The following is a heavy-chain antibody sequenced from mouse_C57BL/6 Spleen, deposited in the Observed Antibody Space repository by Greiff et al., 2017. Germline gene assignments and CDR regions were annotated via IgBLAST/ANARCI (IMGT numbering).Heavy chain of an antibody. CDR1: GFTFSDYY. CDR3: ARGDTGYDSSLDY. CDR2: INYDGSST. V-gene: IGHV5-16*01. J-gene: IGHJ2*01. D-gene: IGHD1-1*01. Sequence: EVKVVESEGGLVQPGSSMKLSCTASGFTFSDYYMAWVRQVPEKGLEWVANINYDGSSTYYLDSLKSRFIISRDNAKNILYLQMSSLKSEDTATYYCARGDTGYDSSLDYWGKGTTLTVSS.